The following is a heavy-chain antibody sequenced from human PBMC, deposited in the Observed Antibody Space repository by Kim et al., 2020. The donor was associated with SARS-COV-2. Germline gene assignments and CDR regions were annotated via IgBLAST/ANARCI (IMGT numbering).Heavy chain of an antibody. Sequence: IYQSGGTTDHPTRKSRVTISVNTSKNQFTLTLGSVTAADTAVYYCARGFDPWGQGTLVTVSS. CDR2: IYQSGGT. V-gene: IGHV4-59*09. J-gene: IGHJ5*02. CDR3: ARGFDP.